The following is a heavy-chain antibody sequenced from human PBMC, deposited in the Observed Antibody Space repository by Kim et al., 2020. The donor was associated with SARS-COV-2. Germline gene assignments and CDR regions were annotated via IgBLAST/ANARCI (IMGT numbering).Heavy chain of an antibody. J-gene: IGHJ4*02. Sequence: YHNPSLKSRVTISVDTSKNQFSLKLSSVTAADAAVYYSAWCSAGYDYFDYWGQGTLVTVSS. D-gene: IGHD2-2*01. V-gene: IGHV4-31*02. CDR3: AWCSAGYDYFDY.